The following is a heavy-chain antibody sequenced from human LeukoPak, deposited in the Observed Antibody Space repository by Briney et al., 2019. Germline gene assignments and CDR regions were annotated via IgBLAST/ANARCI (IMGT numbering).Heavy chain of an antibody. V-gene: IGHV3-23*01. CDR2: ITGSGGSA. Sequence: GGSLRLSCAASGFTFSSYAMSWVRQAPGKGLEWVSAITGSGGSAYYADSVKGRFTISRDNAKNSLYLQMNSLRAEDTAVYYCARALYGSGSYYDLDYWGQGTLVTVSS. J-gene: IGHJ4*02. CDR3: ARALYGSGSYYDLDY. CDR1: GFTFSSYA. D-gene: IGHD3-10*01.